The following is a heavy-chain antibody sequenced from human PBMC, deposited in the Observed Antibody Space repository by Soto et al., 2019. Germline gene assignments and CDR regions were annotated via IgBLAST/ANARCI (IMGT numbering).Heavy chain of an antibody. CDR2: IIPIFGTA. CDR1: GGTFSSYA. CDR3: ARDPYSRGTFAGLFDP. J-gene: IGHJ5*01. Sequence: SVKVSCKASGGTFSSYAISWVRQAPGQGLEWMGGIIPIFGTANYAQKFQGRVTITADKSTSTAYMELSSLRSEDTAVYYCARDPYSRGTFAGLFDPWGQGTLVTVSS. V-gene: IGHV1-69*06. D-gene: IGHD2-15*01.